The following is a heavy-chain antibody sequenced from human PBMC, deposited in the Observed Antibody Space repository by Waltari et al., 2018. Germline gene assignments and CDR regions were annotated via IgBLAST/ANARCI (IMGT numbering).Heavy chain of an antibody. V-gene: IGHV3-21*01. Sequence: EVQLVESGGGLVKPGWSLRLSCAASGFTFSSYSMNWVRQAPGKGLEWVSSISSSSSYIYYADSVKGRFTISRDNAKNSLYLQMNSLRAEDTAVYYCARGISGYDYAFDIWGQGTMVIVSS. CDR1: GFTFSSYS. D-gene: IGHD5-12*01. J-gene: IGHJ3*02. CDR2: ISSSSSYI. CDR3: ARGISGYDYAFDI.